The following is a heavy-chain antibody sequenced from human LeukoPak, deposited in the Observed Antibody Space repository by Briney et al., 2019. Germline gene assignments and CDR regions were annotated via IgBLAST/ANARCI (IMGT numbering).Heavy chain of an antibody. CDR2: IYYSGST. J-gene: IGHJ6*03. Sequence: PSETLSLTCTVSGGSISSYYWSWIRQPPGKGLEWIGYIYYSGSTNYNPSLKSRVAISVDTSKNQFSLKLSSVTAADTAVYYCARATGSGFSRGYYYYMDVWGKGTTVTVSS. CDR1: GGSISSYY. CDR3: ARATGSGFSRGYYYYMDV. V-gene: IGHV4-59*01. D-gene: IGHD5-12*01.